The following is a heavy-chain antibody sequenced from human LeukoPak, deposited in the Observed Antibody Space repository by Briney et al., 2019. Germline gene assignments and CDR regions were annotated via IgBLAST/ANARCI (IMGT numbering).Heavy chain of an antibody. Sequence: GGSLRLSCAASGFTFSSYAMSWVRQAPGKGLEWASGISGSGGSTYYADSVKGRFTISRDNSKNTLYLQMNSLRAEDTAVYYCAKDRVSGSYYFDYWGQGTLVTVSS. D-gene: IGHD1-26*01. CDR1: GFTFSSYA. CDR2: ISGSGGST. J-gene: IGHJ4*02. V-gene: IGHV3-23*01. CDR3: AKDRVSGSYYFDY.